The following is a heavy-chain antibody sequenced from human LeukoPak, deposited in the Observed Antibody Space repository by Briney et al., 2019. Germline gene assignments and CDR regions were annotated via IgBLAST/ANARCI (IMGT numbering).Heavy chain of an antibody. Sequence: SGTLSLTCAVSGGSISSSNWWSWVRQPPGKGLEWIGEIYHSGSTNYNPSLKSRVTKSVDKSKNQFSLKLSSVTAADTAVYYCARGGIAAAPFDPWGQGTLVTVSS. J-gene: IGHJ5*02. CDR2: IYHSGST. CDR3: ARGGIAAAPFDP. V-gene: IGHV4-4*02. CDR1: GGSISSSNW. D-gene: IGHD6-13*01.